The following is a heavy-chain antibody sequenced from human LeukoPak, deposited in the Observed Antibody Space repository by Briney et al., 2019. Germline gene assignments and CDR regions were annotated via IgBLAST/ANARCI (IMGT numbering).Heavy chain of an antibody. CDR3: ARDLRTVTPGSLWDY. CDR1: GFTFSSYS. Sequence: GGSLRLSCAASGFTFSSYSKNWVRQAPGKGLEWVSYISSSSSTIYYAYSVKGRFTISRDNAKNSLYLQMNSLRAEDTAVYYCARDLRTVTPGSLWDYWGQGTLVTVSS. D-gene: IGHD4-17*01. CDR2: ISSSSSTI. J-gene: IGHJ4*02. V-gene: IGHV3-48*04.